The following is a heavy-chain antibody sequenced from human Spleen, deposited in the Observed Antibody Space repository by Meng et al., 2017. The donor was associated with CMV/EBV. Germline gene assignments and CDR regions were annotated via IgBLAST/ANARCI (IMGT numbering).Heavy chain of an antibody. CDR3: VKGGGPVLTCPPDEFDL. Sequence: GASLKISCAASGMTFDDYTMHWVRPVPGRGLEWVSLISWNGSSTYYADSVRGRSTITRDNSRNSLYLQISSLTTEDAAFYHCVKGGGPVLTCPPDEFDLWGRGTLVTVSS. CDR1: GMTFDDYT. D-gene: IGHD3-10*01. CDR2: ISWNGSST. J-gene: IGHJ4*02. V-gene: IGHV3-43*01.